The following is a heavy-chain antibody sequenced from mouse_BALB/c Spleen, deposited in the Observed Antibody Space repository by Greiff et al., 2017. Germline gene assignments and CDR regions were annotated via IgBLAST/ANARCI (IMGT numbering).Heavy chain of an antibody. CDR1: GYSFTGYF. Sequence: VQLQQSGPGLVAPGASLTISCKASGYSFTGYFMNWVLQTHGKSLEWIGRIIPYNGDTFYNQMFKSKATLTVDKSSSTAHMELRSLASEDSAVYYCARMKVRRGFDYWGQGTTLTVSS. J-gene: IGHJ2*01. V-gene: IGHV1-20*02. CDR3: ARMKVRRGFDY. CDR2: IIPYNGDT. D-gene: IGHD2-14*01.